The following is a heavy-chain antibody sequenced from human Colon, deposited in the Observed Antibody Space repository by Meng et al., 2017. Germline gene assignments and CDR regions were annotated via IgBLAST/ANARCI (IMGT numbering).Heavy chain of an antibody. J-gene: IGHJ4*02. CDR1: GGSINSADYY. V-gene: IGHV4-30-4*01. D-gene: IGHD2-2*01. Sequence: QVQLQESGPGVVKPSQTLSLPCTISGGSINSADYYWNWIRQSPGKGLEWLGYIHSSGNTYYTPSLKSRLTMSLDTSKNQFSLRLTSVTAADTAVYYCARNPVIPDARTFDFWGQRALVTVSS. CDR2: IHSSGNT. CDR3: ARNPVIPDARTFDF.